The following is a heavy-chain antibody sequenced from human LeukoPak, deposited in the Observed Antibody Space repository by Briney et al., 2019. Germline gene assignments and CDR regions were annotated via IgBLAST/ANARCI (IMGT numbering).Heavy chain of an antibody. CDR2: ISPIFGTA. CDR1: GGTFSSYA. D-gene: IGHD6-19*01. V-gene: IGHV1-69*01. Sequence: SVKVSCKASGGTFSSYAISWVRQAPGQGLEWMGGISPIFGTANYAQKFQGRVTITADESTSTAYMELSSLRSEDTAVYYCAIYYTIAVAGIHDAFDIWGQGTMVTVSS. J-gene: IGHJ3*02. CDR3: AIYYTIAVAGIHDAFDI.